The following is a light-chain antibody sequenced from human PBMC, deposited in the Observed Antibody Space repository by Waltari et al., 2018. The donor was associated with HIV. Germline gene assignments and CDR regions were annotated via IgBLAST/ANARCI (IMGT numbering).Light chain of an antibody. V-gene: IGKV4-1*01. CDR3: QQYYTTHPT. Sequence: DIVMTQSPDSLAVSLGERATINCTSSQSVLYRPSIFYSSNSKNYLAWYQQKPWQPPKLLVYWASTRDSGVPDRFSGSGSGTDFTLTISTLQAEDVAVYYCQQYYTTHPTFGQGTKVEIE. J-gene: IGKJ1*01. CDR2: WAS. CDR1: QSVLYRPSIFYSSNSKNY.